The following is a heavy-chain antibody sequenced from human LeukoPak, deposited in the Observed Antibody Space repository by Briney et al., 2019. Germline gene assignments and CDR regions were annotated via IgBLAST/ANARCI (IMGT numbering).Heavy chain of an antibody. CDR3: AGDRPGGGGWYEDFDY. D-gene: IGHD6-19*01. CDR1: GGSISSYY. Sequence: PSETLSLTCTVSGGSISSYYWSWIRQPAGKGLEWIGRIYTSGSTNYNPSLKSRVTMSVDTSKNQFSLKLSSVTAADTAVYYCAGDRPGGGGWYEDFDYWGQRTLVTVSS. CDR2: IYTSGST. J-gene: IGHJ4*02. V-gene: IGHV4-4*07.